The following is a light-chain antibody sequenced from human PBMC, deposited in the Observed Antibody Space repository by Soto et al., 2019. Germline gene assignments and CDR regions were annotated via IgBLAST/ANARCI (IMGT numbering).Light chain of an antibody. Sequence: QSALTQPASVSGSPGQSITISCTGTSSDVGGYNYISWYQQHPGKAPKLMIYEVSNRPSGVSNRFSGSKSGNTASLTISGLQAEDEADYYCSSYTSSSPLGCVFGTGTKLTVL. CDR1: SSDVGGYNY. J-gene: IGLJ1*01. CDR2: EVS. CDR3: SSYTSSSPLGCV. V-gene: IGLV2-14*01.